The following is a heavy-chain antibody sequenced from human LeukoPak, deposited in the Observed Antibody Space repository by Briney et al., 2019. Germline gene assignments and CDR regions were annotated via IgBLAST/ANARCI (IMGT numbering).Heavy chain of an antibody. D-gene: IGHD3-16*02. CDR1: GYTFTSYG. V-gene: IGHV1-18*01. CDR2: ISACNGNT. CDR3: ARDFGMITFGGVIDSFDY. Sequence: ASVKVSCKASGYTFTSYGISWVRQAPGQGLEWMGWISACNGNTNYAQKLQGRVTMTTDTSTSTAYMELRSLRSDDTAVYYCARDFGMITFGGVIDSFDYWGQGTLVTVSS. J-gene: IGHJ4*02.